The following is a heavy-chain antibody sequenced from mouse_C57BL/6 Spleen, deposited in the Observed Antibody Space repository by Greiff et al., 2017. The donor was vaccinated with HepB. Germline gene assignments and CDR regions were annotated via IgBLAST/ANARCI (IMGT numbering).Heavy chain of an antibody. CDR3: ARSDYYGRGYFDV. CDR1: GYAFSSYW. D-gene: IGHD1-1*01. J-gene: IGHJ1*03. Sequence: QVQLQQSGAELVKPGASVKISCKASGYAFSSYWMNWVKQRPGKGLEWIGQIYPGDGDTNYNGKFKGKATLTADKSSSTAYMQLSSLTSEDSAVYFCARSDYYGRGYFDVWGTGTTVTVSS. V-gene: IGHV1-80*01. CDR2: IYPGDGDT.